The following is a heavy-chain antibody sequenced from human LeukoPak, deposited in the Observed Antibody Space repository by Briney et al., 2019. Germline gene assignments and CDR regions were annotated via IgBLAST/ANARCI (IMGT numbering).Heavy chain of an antibody. CDR1: GFTFSSYF. D-gene: IGHD6-19*01. J-gene: IGHJ4*02. CDR2: VSNDGTYT. CDR3: AKDPENKQWGDYFDY. V-gene: IGHV3-74*03. Sequence: TGGSLRLSCAASGFTFSSYFMHWVRQAPGKGLVWVSRVSNDGTYTEYADSVKGRFTISRDNAKNTLYLQMNSLRAEDTAVYYCAKDPENKQWGDYFDYWGQGTLVTVSS.